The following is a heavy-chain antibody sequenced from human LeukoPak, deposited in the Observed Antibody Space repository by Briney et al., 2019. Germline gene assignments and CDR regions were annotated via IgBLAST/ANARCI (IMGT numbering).Heavy chain of an antibody. J-gene: IGHJ6*02. D-gene: IGHD2-2*01. CDR2: IYSGGST. CDR3: ARLGCSSTSCYEDGYYYYGMDV. CDR1: GFTVSSNY. Sequence: PGGSLRLSCAASGFTVSSNYMSWVRQAPGKGLELVSVIYSGGSTYHTNSVKGRFTISRDNSKNTLYLQMNSLRAEDTAVYSCARLGCSSTSCYEDGYYYYGMDVWGQGTTVTVSS. V-gene: IGHV3-53*01.